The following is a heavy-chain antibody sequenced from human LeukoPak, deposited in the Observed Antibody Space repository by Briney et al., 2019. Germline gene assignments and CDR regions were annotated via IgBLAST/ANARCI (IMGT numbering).Heavy chain of an antibody. V-gene: IGHV3-23*01. CDR1: GFTFSSYG. Sequence: GGSLRLSCAASGFTFSSYGMHWVRQAPGKGLEWVSAISGSGGSTYYADSVKGRFTISRDNSKNTLYLQMNSLRAEDTAVYYCARDRRRLRGMNGDGDAFDIWGQGTMVTVSS. CDR3: ARDRRRLRGMNGDGDAFDI. CDR2: ISGSGGST. D-gene: IGHD1-1*01. J-gene: IGHJ3*02.